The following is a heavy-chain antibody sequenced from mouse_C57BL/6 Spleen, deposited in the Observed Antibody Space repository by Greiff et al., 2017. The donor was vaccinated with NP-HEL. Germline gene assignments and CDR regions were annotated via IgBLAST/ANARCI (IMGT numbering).Heavy chain of an antibody. V-gene: IGHV2-2*01. J-gene: IGHJ3*01. CDR1: GFSLTSYG. Sequence: VQLQQSGPGLVQPSQSLSITCTVSGFSLTSYGVHWVRQSPGKGLEWLGVIWSGGSTDYNAAFISRLSISKDNSKSQVFFKMNSLQADDTAIYYCARQLGAYWGQGTLVTVSA. CDR3: ARQLGAY. CDR2: IWSGGST.